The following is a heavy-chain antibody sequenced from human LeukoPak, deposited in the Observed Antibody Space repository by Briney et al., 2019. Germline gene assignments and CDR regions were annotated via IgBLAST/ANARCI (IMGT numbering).Heavy chain of an antibody. V-gene: IGHV4-59*06. D-gene: IGHD3-22*01. J-gene: IGHJ4*02. CDR1: GGSISNYY. CDR2: IYYSGGT. CDR3: AREAYYYDSSGYYHYFDY. Sequence: SETLSLTCTVSGGSISNYYWSWIRQPPGKGLEWIGYIYYSGGTYYNPSLKSRVTISVDTSKNQFSLKLSSVTAADTAVYCCAREAYYYDSSGYYHYFDYWGQGTLVTVSS.